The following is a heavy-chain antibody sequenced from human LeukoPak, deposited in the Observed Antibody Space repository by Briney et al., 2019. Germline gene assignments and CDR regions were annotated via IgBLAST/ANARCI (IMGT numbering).Heavy chain of an antibody. CDR3: ARTYCSGGSCYELAFDY. CDR2: INPNSGGT. Sequence: ASVKVSCKAFGYTFTGYYMHWVRQAPGQGLEWMGWINPNSGGTNYAQKFQGRVTMTRDTSISTAYMELSRLRSDDTAVYYCARTYCSGGSCYELAFDYWGQGTLVTVSS. J-gene: IGHJ4*02. CDR1: GYTFTGYY. D-gene: IGHD2-15*01. V-gene: IGHV1-2*02.